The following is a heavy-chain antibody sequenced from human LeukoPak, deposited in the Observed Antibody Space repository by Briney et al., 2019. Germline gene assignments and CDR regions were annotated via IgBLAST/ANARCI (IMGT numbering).Heavy chain of an antibody. J-gene: IGHJ4*02. CDR2: IWYDGRDK. CDR1: GFTSSGCG. Sequence: AGGSLRLSCAASGFTSSGCGMHWVRQAPGKGLEWVAFIWYDGRDKYYADSVKGRFTISRDNSKNTLYLQMNSLRAEDTAMYYCAKDPYSYGSYFDYWGQGTLVTVSS. D-gene: IGHD5-18*01. V-gene: IGHV3-30*02. CDR3: AKDPYSYGSYFDY.